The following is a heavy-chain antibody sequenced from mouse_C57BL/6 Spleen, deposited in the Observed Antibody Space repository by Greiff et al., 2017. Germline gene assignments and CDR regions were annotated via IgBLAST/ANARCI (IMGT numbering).Heavy chain of an antibody. Sequence: EVKLVESEGGLVQPGSSMKLSCTASGFTFSDYYMAWVRQVPEKGLEWVANINYDGSSTYYLDSLKGRFNISRDNAKNILYLQMSSLKSEDTATYYCAREGSTMVTTGYFDVWGTGTTVTVSS. J-gene: IGHJ1*03. CDR2: INYDGSST. CDR3: AREGSTMVTTGYFDV. D-gene: IGHD2-2*01. CDR1: GFTFSDYY. V-gene: IGHV5-16*01.